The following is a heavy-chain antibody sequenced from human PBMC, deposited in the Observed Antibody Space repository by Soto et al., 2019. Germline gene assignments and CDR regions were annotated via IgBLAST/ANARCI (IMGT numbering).Heavy chain of an antibody. J-gene: IGHJ6*03. V-gene: IGHV4-59*01. CDR2: IYYSGST. CDR3: ARAGSGADILTGYYLDYYYYYYMDV. Sequence: SETLSLTCTVSGSSISSYYWSWIRQPPGKGLEWIGYIYYSGSTNYNPSLKSRVTISVDTSKNQFSLKLSSVTAADTAVYYCARAGSGADILTGYYLDYYYYYYMDVWGKGTTVTVSS. CDR1: GSSISSYY. D-gene: IGHD3-9*01.